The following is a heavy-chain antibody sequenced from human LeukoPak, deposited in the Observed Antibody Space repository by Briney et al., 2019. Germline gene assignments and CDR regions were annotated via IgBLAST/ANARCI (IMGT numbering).Heavy chain of an antibody. CDR1: GFTFSSYG. V-gene: IGHV3-33*08. Sequence: GGSLRLSCAASGFTFSSYGMHWVRQAPGKGLEWVAVIWYDGSNKYYADSVKGRFTISRDNSKNTPYLQMNSLRAEDTAVYYCARAEGSSGWYYYYYYGMDVWGQGTTVTVSS. D-gene: IGHD6-19*01. J-gene: IGHJ6*02. CDR2: IWYDGSNK. CDR3: ARAEGSSGWYYYYYYGMDV.